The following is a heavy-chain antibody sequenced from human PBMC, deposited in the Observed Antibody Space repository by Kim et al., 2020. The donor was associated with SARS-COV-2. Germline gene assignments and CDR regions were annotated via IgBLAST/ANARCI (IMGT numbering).Heavy chain of an antibody. J-gene: IGHJ4*02. D-gene: IGHD5-12*01. CDR1: GFTFSSYE. CDR2: ISSSGSTI. V-gene: IGHV3-48*03. Sequence: GGSLRLSCAASGFTFSSYEMNWVRQAPGKGLEWVSYISSSGSTIYYADSVKGRFTISRDNAKNSLDLQMNSLRAEDTAVYYCARERLGLRFDYWGQGTLVTVSS. CDR3: ARERLGLRFDY.